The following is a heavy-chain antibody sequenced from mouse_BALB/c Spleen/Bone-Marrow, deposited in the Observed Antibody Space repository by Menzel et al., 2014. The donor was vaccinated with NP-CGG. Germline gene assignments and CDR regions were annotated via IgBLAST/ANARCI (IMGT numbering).Heavy chain of an antibody. CDR1: GYTFTSYY. CDR3: TRSEPFAY. Sequence: LKESGAELVKPGASVQLSCKASGYTFTSYYMYWVKQRPGQGLEWIGGINPSNGGTNFNEKFKSKATLTVDKSSSTAYMQLSSLTSEDSAVYYCTRSEPFAYWGQGTLVTVSA. CDR2: INPSNGGT. V-gene: IGHV1S81*02. J-gene: IGHJ3*01.